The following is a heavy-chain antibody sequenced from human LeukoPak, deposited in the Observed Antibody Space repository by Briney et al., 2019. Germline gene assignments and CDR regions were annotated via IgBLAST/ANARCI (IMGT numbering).Heavy chain of an antibody. CDR1: GFTFDDYA. CDR3: ARDTAAAGTDFDY. D-gene: IGHD6-13*01. Sequence: GGSLRLSCAASGFTFDDYAMHWVRQAPGKGLEWVSYIGSSGDSTHYADSVKGRFTLSRDNAKNSLFLQMNSLRAEDTAVYYCARDTAAAGTDFDYWGQGTLVTVSS. CDR2: IGSSGDST. V-gene: IGHV3-48*03. J-gene: IGHJ4*02.